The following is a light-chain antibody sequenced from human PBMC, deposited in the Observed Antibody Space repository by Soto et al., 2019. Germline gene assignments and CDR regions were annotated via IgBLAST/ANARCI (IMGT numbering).Light chain of an antibody. J-gene: IGKJ4*01. CDR2: GAS. Sequence: ELVLTQSPGTLSLSPGERATLSCRASQSVKSSYLAWYQQKPGQPPRLLIYGASTRATGIPDRFIGSGSATDVTLTITRMEPEDFAVFDWQQYGSSPLTFGGGSKVEIK. CDR1: QSVKSSY. V-gene: IGKV3-20*01. CDR3: QQYGSSPLT.